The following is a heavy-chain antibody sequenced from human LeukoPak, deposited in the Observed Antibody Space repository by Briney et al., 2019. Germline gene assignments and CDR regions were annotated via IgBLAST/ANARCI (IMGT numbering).Heavy chain of an antibody. Sequence: PGGSLRLSCAASGFTFSSYSMNWVRQAPGKGLEWVSYISSSSSTIYYADSVKGRFTISRDNSKNTLYLQMNSLRAEDTAVYYCAKVGGSPDYWGQGTLVTVSS. D-gene: IGHD1-26*01. CDR1: GFTFSSYS. V-gene: IGHV3-48*01. CDR2: ISSSSSTI. J-gene: IGHJ4*02. CDR3: AKVGGSPDY.